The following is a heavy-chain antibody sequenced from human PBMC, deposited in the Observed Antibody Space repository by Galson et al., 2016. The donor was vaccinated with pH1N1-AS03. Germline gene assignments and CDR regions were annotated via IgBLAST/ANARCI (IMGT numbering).Heavy chain of an antibody. CDR3: AHRPIRMTATEVHGFEI. J-gene: IGHJ3*02. Sequence: PALVTPTQTLTLTCTFSGFSLTTNGVGVGWIRQPPGKALEWLALIYGNDDKRYSPSLRSRGTITKDTTKNQVVLTMSNMDPADTATYFCAHRPIRMTATEVHGFEIWGQGTMVTVSS. V-gene: IGHV2-5*01. CDR1: GFSLTTNGVG. CDR2: IYGNDDK. D-gene: IGHD2-21*02.